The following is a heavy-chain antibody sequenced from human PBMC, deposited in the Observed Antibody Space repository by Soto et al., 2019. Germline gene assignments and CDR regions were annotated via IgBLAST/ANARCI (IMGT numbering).Heavy chain of an antibody. Sequence: QVQLQQWGAGLLKPSETLSLNCAVTGGSLSGYYWSWIRQPPGKGLEWIGEVKDGGHTNYSPSLRGXXTXSXXPANNQFSLRLNSVTAADTGVYACARGQEGVVATHWDQGSLVTVSS. J-gene: IGHJ4*02. CDR2: VKDGGHT. CDR3: ARGQEGVVATH. CDR1: GGSLSGYY. V-gene: IGHV4-34*01. D-gene: IGHD5-12*01.